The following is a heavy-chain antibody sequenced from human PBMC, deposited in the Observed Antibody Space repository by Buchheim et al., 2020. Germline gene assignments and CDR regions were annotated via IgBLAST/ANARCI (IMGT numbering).Heavy chain of an antibody. J-gene: IGHJ4*02. CDR1: GFTFSSYA. D-gene: IGHD5-12*01. V-gene: IGHV3-23*01. CDR2: VTGGGDST. CDR3: AKAGGFYSGYDYY. Sequence: EVQLLESGGGLVQPGGSLRLSCAASGFTFSSYAMSWVRQAPGKGLEWVSTVTGGGDSTYYADSVKGRFTISRDNSKNTLYLQMNSLRAEDTALYYCAKAGGFYSGYDYYWGQGTL.